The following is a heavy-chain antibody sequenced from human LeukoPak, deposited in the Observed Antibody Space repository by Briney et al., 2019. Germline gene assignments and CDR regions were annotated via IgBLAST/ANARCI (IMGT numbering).Heavy chain of an antibody. D-gene: IGHD2-2*01. V-gene: IGHV4-59*01. CDR3: ARATRYCSSTSCSFDY. J-gene: IGHJ4*02. CDR2: IYYSGST. Sequence: SETLSLTCTVSGGSISSYYWSWIRQPPGKGLEWIGYIYYSGSTNYNPSLKSRVTISVDTSKNQFSLKLSSVTAADTAVYYCARATRYCSSTSCSFDYWGQGTLVTVSS. CDR1: GGSISSYY.